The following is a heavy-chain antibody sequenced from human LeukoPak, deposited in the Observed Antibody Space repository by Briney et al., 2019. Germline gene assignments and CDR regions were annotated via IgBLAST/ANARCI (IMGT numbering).Heavy chain of an antibody. J-gene: IGHJ4*02. Sequence: QAGGSLRLSCAASGFTFSSYGMHWVRQAPGKGLEWVAVISYDRSNKYYADSVKDRFTISRDNSKNTLYLQMNSLRAEDTAVYYCARVVTGSGSYLDYWGQGTLVTVSS. CDR1: GFTFSSYG. CDR2: ISYDRSNK. D-gene: IGHD3-10*01. CDR3: ARVVTGSGSYLDY. V-gene: IGHV3-30*03.